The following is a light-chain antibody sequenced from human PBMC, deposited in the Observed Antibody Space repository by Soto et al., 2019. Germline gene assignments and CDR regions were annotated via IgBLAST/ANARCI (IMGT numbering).Light chain of an antibody. CDR3: CSYARGRIWV. CDR1: SNDVGRYDL. V-gene: IGLV2-23*01. CDR2: EAN. Sequence: QSALAQPASVSGSPGQSINISCTGTSNDVGRYDLVSWYQLHPGKAPKLVIYEANKRPSGISNRFSVSKSGNTASLTISGLQAEDEAHYYCCSYARGRIWVFGGGTKVTVL. J-gene: IGLJ3*02.